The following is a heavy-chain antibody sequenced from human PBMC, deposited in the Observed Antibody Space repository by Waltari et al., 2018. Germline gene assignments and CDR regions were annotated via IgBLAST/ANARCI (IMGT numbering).Heavy chain of an antibody. Sequence: NRQPPGKGLEWIGYIYYSGSTNYNPSLKSRVTISVDTSKHQFSLKLTSVTAADTAVYYCARELPRLGETYYFDYWGQGTLVTVSS. J-gene: IGHJ4*02. CDR3: ARELPRLGETYYFDY. CDR2: IYYSGST. V-gene: IGHV4-59*01. D-gene: IGHD3-10*01.